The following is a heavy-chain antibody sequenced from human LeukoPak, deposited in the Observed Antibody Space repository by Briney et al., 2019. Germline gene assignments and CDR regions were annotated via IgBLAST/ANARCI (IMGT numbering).Heavy chain of an antibody. CDR1: GGSFSGYS. J-gene: IGHJ3*02. CDR3: GRGIYGDPDAFDI. D-gene: IGHD4-17*01. V-gene: IGHV4-34*01. CDR2: INHSGST. Sequence: SETLSLTWAVYGGSFSGYSWSWIRQPPGKGLEWIGEINHSGSTNYNPPLKRGVTISVDTSKNQFSLKLSSVTAADTAVYYCGRGIYGDPDAFDIWGQGTMVTVSS.